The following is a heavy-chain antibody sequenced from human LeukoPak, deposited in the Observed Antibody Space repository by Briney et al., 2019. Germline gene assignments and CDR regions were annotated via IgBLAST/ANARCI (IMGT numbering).Heavy chain of an antibody. D-gene: IGHD3-16*01. Sequence: GASVKVSCKASGYTFTGYYMHWLRQAPGQGLEWMGRINPNSGGTNYAQKFQGRVTITADESTSTAYMELSSLRSEDKAVYYCASPRAGEWPPEYYYMDVWGKGTTVTVSS. CDR3: ASPRAGEWPPEYYYMDV. J-gene: IGHJ6*03. V-gene: IGHV1-2*06. CDR2: INPNSGGT. CDR1: GYTFTGYY.